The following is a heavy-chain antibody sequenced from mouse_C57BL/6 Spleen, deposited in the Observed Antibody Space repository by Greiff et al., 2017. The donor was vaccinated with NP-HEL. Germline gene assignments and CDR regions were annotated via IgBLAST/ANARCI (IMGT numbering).Heavy chain of an antibody. CDR1: GYAFSSSW. D-gene: IGHD2-5*01. V-gene: IGHV1-82*01. CDR3: ARSRTYYSNYDAMDY. J-gene: IGHJ4*01. Sequence: QVQLKESGPELVKPGASVKISCKASGYAFSSSWMNWVKQRPGKGLEWIGRIYPGDGDTNYNGKFKGKATLTADKSSSTAYMQLSSLTSEDSAVYFCARSRTYYSNYDAMDYWGQGTSVTVSS. CDR2: IYPGDGDT.